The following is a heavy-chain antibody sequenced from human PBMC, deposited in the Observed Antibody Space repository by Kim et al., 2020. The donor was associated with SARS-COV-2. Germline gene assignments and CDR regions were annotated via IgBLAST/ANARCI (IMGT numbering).Heavy chain of an antibody. Sequence: GGSLRLSCAASGFTFSSYGMHWVRQAPGKGLEWVAVISYDGSNKYYADSVKGRFTISRDNSKNTLYLQMNSLRAEDTAVYYCAKDRGSSWPLRRYCMDVWGKGTTVTVSS. CDR3: AKDRGSSWPLRRYCMDV. CDR1: GFTFSSYG. V-gene: IGHV3-30*18. CDR2: ISYDGSNK. D-gene: IGHD6-13*01. J-gene: IGHJ6*03.